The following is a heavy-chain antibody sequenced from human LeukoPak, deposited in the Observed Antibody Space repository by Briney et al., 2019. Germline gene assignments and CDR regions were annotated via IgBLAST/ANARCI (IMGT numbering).Heavy chain of an antibody. V-gene: IGHV4-39*01. CDR1: GDSISSSSYY. Sequence: SETLSLTCIVSGDSISSSSYYWGWVRQPPGKGLEWIGSIFSGSTYYNPSLKSRVTISLNTSKNQLSLNLSSVTAADTAVYYCARQGERPGISAYWGQGTLVTVSS. CDR2: IFSGST. CDR3: ARQGERPGISAY. J-gene: IGHJ4*02. D-gene: IGHD1-26*01.